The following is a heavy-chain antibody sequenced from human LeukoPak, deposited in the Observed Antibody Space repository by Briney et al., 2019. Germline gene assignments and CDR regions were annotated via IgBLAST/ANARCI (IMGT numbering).Heavy chain of an antibody. J-gene: IGHJ4*02. Sequence: GGSLRLSCADSGFTFSNYNMNWVRQAPGKAMEWVSSITSSGTYTLYADSVKGRFTISRDNSKNTLYLQMNSLRAEDTAVYYCAKPQIPAAMTYFDYWGQGTLVTVSS. CDR3: AKPQIPAAMTYFDY. V-gene: IGHV3-21*04. D-gene: IGHD2-2*01. CDR1: GFTFSNYN. CDR2: ITSSGTYT.